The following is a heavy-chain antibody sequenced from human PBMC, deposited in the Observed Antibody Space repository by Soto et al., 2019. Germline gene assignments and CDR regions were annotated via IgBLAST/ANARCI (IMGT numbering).Heavy chain of an antibody. D-gene: IGHD6-6*01. Sequence: PSETLSLTCSVSGDSINSDKYYWGWIRQPPGKGLEWIGSIYYRGNTYYNPSLQTRVTISLDKSKSQFSLRLNSVTAADSAVYYCGYKAARHYYYYYLDVWGKGTTVSVSS. J-gene: IGHJ6*03. CDR1: GDSINSDKYY. CDR2: IYYRGNT. V-gene: IGHV4-39*01. CDR3: GYKAARHYYYYYLDV.